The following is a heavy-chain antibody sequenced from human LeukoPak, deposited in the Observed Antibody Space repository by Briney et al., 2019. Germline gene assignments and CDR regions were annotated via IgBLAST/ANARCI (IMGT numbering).Heavy chain of an antibody. Sequence: KPSETLSHTCAVSGYSISSGYYWGWIRQPPGKGLEWIGSIYHSGSTYYNPSLKSRVTISVDTSKNQFSLKLSSVTAADTAVYYCARQIAADAFDIWGQGTMVTVSS. V-gene: IGHV4-38-2*01. CDR2: IYHSGST. J-gene: IGHJ3*02. CDR3: ARQIAADAFDI. D-gene: IGHD6-13*01. CDR1: GYSISSGYY.